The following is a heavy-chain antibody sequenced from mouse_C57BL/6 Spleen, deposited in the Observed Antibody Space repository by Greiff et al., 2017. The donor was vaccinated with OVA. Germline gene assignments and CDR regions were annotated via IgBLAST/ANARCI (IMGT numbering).Heavy chain of an antibody. CDR3: ASKGHYGNYVEYYAMDY. D-gene: IGHD2-1*01. V-gene: IGHV1-64*01. CDR1: GYTFTSYW. J-gene: IGHJ4*01. CDR2: IHPNSGST. Sequence: QVQLQQPGAELVKPGASVKLSCKASGYTFTSYWMHWVKQRPGQGLEWIGMIHPNSGSTNYNEKFKSKATLTVDKSSSTAYMQLSSLTSEDSAVYYCASKGHYGNYVEYYAMDYWGQGTSVTVSS.